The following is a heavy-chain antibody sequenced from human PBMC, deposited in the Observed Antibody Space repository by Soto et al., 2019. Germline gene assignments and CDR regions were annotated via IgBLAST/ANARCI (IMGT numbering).Heavy chain of an antibody. CDR3: ARRARADYYYMDV. CDR2: IYSGGST. J-gene: IGHJ6*03. CDR1: GFTVSSNY. D-gene: IGHD6-6*01. Sequence: GGSLRLSCAASGFTVSSNYMSWVRQAPGKGLEWVSVIYSGGSTYYADSVKGRFTISRDNSKNTLYLQMNSLRAEDTAVYYCARRARADYYYMDVWGKGTTVTVSS. V-gene: IGHV3-53*01.